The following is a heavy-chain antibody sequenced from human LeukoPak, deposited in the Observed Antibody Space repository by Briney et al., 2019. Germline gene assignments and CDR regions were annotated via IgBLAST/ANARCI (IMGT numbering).Heavy chain of an antibody. CDR2: IRSKAYGGTT. D-gene: IGHD4-17*01. Sequence: GGSLRLSCTASGFTFGDYAMIWFRQAPGKGLEWVGFIRSKAYGGTTEYAASVKGRFTISRDDSKSIAYLQMNSLKTEDTAVYYCTRDWRGYGDYAVDAFDIWGQGTMVTVSS. CDR1: GFTFGDYA. J-gene: IGHJ3*02. CDR3: TRDWRGYGDYAVDAFDI. V-gene: IGHV3-49*03.